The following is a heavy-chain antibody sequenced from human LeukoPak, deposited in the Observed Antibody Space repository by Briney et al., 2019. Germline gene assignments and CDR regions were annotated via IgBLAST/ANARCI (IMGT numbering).Heavy chain of an antibody. D-gene: IGHD3-16*01. Sequence: SETLSLTCTVSGGSVSSPDSYWSWIRQPPGKRPEWIAYVHYSDGATYNPSLQSRVTISIDRSKNQFSLRLMSVTAADTAVYYCARDLGAPKYVAYSVDYWGQGTLVTVSS. V-gene: IGHV4-61*08. CDR1: GGSVSSPDSY. J-gene: IGHJ4*02. CDR2: VHYSDGA. CDR3: ARDLGAPKYVAYSVDY.